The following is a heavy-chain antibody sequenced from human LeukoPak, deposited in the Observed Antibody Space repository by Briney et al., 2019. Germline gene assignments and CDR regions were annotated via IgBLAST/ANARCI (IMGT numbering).Heavy chain of an antibody. V-gene: IGHV3-48*01. J-gene: IGHJ4*02. D-gene: IGHD3-16*01. CDR1: GFTFSSYS. CDR3: ASLTEGFTSGGVTDY. Sequence: PGGSLRLSCAASGFTFSSYSMNWVRQAPGKGLEWVSSISSSSNTIYYADSVKGRFTISRDNAKNSLYLQMNSLRAEDTAVYYCASLTEGFTSGGVTDYWGQGTLVTVSS. CDR2: ISSSSNTI.